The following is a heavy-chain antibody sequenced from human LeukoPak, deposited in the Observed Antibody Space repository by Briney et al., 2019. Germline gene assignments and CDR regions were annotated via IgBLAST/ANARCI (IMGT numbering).Heavy chain of an antibody. D-gene: IGHD3-22*01. CDR1: GHTFIDHY. V-gene: IGHV1-2*02. CDR2: IDPDTGDT. CDR3: ARAGHNSNSGGYDF. Sequence: ASVKVSCKPSGHTFIDHYLHWVRQAPGQGLESLGWIDPDTGDTNYPQKFQGRVTMTRDTSSSTAYMELNRLRSDDTAVYYCARAGHNSNSGGYDFWGLGTLVTVSS. J-gene: IGHJ4*02.